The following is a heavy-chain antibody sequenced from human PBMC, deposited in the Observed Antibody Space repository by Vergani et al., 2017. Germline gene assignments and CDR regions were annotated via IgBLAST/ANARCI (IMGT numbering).Heavy chain of an antibody. CDR3: AKDGADCSGSYPRGYGMDV. CDR2: ISWDGGST. Sequence: EVQLVESGGVVVQPGGSLRLSCAASGFTFDDYAMHWVRQAPGKGLEWVSLISWDGGSTYYADSVKGRFTISRDNSKNSLYLQMNSLRAEDTALYYCAKDGADCSGSYPRGYGMDVWGQGTTVTVSS. V-gene: IGHV3-43D*04. CDR1: GFTFDDYA. J-gene: IGHJ6*02. D-gene: IGHD3-10*02.